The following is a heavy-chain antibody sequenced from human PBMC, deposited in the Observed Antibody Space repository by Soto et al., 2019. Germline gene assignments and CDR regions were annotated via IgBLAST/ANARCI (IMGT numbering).Heavy chain of an antibody. J-gene: IGHJ6*02. V-gene: IGHV3-23*01. CDR3: AKERTSSTYDGMDV. Sequence: EVQLLESGGGLIQPGGSLRLSCAGSGFTFSDYGMNWVRQAPGKGLEWVSGLTWGGSAYYAESVRGRFTISRDNSKSILYVQMNILRVEETAVYYCAKERTSSTYDGMDVWGQGTPVTVSS. CDR2: LTWGGSA. CDR1: GFTFSDYG. D-gene: IGHD6-6*01.